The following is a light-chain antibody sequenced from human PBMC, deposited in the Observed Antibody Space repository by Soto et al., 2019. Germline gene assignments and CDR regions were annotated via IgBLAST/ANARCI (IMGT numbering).Light chain of an antibody. CDR3: QQYNSWLWT. Sequence: IVMTQSPATLSLSPGEGATLSCRASQSVSSKLAWYQQKPGQAPRLLIYGASTRATGIPARFSGSGSGTEFTLIISSLQSEDSAVYYCQQYNSWLWTFGQGTKVDI. CDR2: GAS. V-gene: IGKV3-15*01. J-gene: IGKJ1*01. CDR1: QSVSSK.